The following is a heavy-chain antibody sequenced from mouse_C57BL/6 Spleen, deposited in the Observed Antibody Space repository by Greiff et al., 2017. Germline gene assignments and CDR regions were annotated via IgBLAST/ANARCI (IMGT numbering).Heavy chain of an antibody. J-gene: IGHJ3*01. D-gene: IGHD2-2*01. CDR2: INPNNGGT. CDR1: GYTFTDYY. Sequence: EVQLQQSGPELVKPGASVKISCKASGYTFTDYYMNWVKQSHGKSLEWIGDINPNNGGTSYNQKFKGKATLTVDKSSSTAYMELRSLTSEDSAVYYCARGYGYDGAFAYWGQGTLVTVSA. V-gene: IGHV1-26*01. CDR3: ARGYGYDGAFAY.